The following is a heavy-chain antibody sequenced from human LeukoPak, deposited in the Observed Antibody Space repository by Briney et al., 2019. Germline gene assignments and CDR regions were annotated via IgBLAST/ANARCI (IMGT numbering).Heavy chain of an antibody. Sequence: SQTLSLTCAISGDSVSSNSAAWNWIRQSPSRGLEWLGRTYYRSKWYNDYAVSVKSRITIDPDTSKNQFSLQLNSVTPEDTAVYYCARASYKDGYYYPYYYGMDVWGQGTTVTVSS. V-gene: IGHV6-1*01. CDR3: ARASYKDGYYYPYYYGMDV. CDR1: GDSVSSNSAA. D-gene: IGHD3-22*01. CDR2: TYYRSKWYN. J-gene: IGHJ6*02.